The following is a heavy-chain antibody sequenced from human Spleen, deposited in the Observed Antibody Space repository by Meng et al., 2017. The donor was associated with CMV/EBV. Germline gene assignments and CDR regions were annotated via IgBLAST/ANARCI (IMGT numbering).Heavy chain of an antibody. CDR2: INWNGGST. V-gene: IGHV3-20*04. J-gene: IGHJ4*02. CDR1: GFNFNNAW. CDR3: ARVSISSSWFFDY. Sequence: GESLKISCAASGFNFNNAWMSWVRQAPGKGLEWVSGINWNGGSTGYADSVKGRFTISRDNAKNSLYLQMNSLRAEDTALYYCARVSISSSWFFDYWGQGTLVTVSS. D-gene: IGHD6-13*01.